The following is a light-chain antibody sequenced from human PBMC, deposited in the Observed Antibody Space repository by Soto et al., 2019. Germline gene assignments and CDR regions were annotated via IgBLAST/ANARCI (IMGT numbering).Light chain of an antibody. Sequence: DIVMTQSPDSLAVSLGERATINCKSSQSVLYSPNNKNYLAWYQQKPGQPPKLLIYWAPTRESGVPDRFSGSGSGTDFTLTISSLQAEDAAVYYCQQYYSTPYTFGQGTKLEIK. V-gene: IGKV4-1*01. CDR2: WAP. CDR1: QSVLYSPNNKNY. J-gene: IGKJ2*01. CDR3: QQYYSTPYT.